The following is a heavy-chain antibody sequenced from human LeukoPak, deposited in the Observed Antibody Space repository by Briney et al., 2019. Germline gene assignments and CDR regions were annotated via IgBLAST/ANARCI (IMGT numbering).Heavy chain of an antibody. D-gene: IGHD6-19*01. CDR3: AKGLGFLPQFDY. Sequence: PGGSLRLSCAPSGSTFNSEAITWVRQGPGKGIEWGSSISDRGHTTYYADCVKGRFTISRDNSKNTVYLQMNSLRAEDTALYYCAKGLGFLPQFDYWGQGTLVAVSS. CDR1: GSTFNSEA. CDR2: ISDRGHTT. J-gene: IGHJ4*02. V-gene: IGHV3-23*01.